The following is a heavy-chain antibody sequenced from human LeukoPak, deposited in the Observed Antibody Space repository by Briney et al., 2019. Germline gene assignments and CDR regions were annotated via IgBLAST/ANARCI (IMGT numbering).Heavy chain of an antibody. V-gene: IGHV3-74*01. J-gene: IGHJ4*02. CDR3: ARAGGYYDFWSGQKV. CDR1: GFTFSRYG. CDR2: INTDGSST. D-gene: IGHD3-3*01. Sequence: PGGSLRLSCAASGFTFSRYGLHRVRQAPGKGLVWVSRINTDGSSTSYADSVKGRFTISRDNAKNTLYLQMNSLRAEDTAVYYCARAGGYYDFWSGQKVWGQGTLVTVSS.